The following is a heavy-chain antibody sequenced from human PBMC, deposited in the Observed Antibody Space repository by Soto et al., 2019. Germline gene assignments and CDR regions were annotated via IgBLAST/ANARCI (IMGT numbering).Heavy chain of an antibody. CDR1: GYTFTSTY. CDR2: IDPNGGRT. D-gene: IGHD3-22*01. J-gene: IGHJ5*02. V-gene: IGHV1-46*01. Sequence: QVHLVQSGAEVKKPGASVKVSCKASGYTFTSTYMHWVRQAPGQGLEWMGVIDPNGGRTIYAEKFQDRLTLTRETSTATAYMQLSSLSPLDTAMYFCATDQSYNDLNRWLDTWCQGSLGTVSS. CDR3: ATDQSYNDLNRWLDT.